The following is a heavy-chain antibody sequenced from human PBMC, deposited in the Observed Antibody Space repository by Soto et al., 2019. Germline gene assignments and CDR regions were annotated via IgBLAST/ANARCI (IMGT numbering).Heavy chain of an antibody. CDR1: GLTFSSYG. Sequence: EVQLLEYGGGLVQPGGSLILSCAASGLTFSSYGMTWVRQAPGKGLECVSFSSATGAGTYYADSVKGRFTISRDNSKNTLYLQMTSLSADDTAVYYCAKDRRAGGNYGFYSDFWGQGALVIVSS. CDR2: SSATGAGT. V-gene: IGHV3-23*01. J-gene: IGHJ4*02. CDR3: AKDRRAGGNYGFYSDF. D-gene: IGHD1-7*01.